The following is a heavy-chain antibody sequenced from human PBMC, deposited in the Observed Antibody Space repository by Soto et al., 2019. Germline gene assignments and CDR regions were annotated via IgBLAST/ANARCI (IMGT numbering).Heavy chain of an antibody. D-gene: IGHD4-4*01. CDR3: ASFRVTTYYYYYGMDV. Sequence: SETLSLTCTVSGGSISSSSYYWGLIRQPPGKGLEWIGSIYYSGSTYYNPSLKSRVTISVDTSKNQFSLKLSSVTAADTAVYYCASFRVTTYYYYYGMDVWGQGTTVTVS. V-gene: IGHV4-39*01. J-gene: IGHJ6*02. CDR1: GGSISSSSYY. CDR2: IYYSGST.